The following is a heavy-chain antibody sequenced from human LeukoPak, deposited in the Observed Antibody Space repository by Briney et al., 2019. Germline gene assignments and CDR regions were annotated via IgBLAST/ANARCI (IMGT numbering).Heavy chain of an antibody. J-gene: IGHJ4*02. Sequence: KTSETLSLTCTVSGGSVSSGSYYWSWIRQPPGKGLEWIGYIYYSGSTNYNPSLKSRVTISVDTSKNQFSLKLSSVTAADTAVYYCARRGTYYYDSSGYDWGQGTLVTVSS. CDR1: GGSVSSGSYY. CDR2: IYYSGST. CDR3: ARRGTYYYDSSGYD. D-gene: IGHD3-22*01. V-gene: IGHV4-61*01.